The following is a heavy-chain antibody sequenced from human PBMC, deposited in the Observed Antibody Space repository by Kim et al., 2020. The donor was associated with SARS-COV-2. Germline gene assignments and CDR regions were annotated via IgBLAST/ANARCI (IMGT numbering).Heavy chain of an antibody. CDR3: ARGLITMVRGWSGTPGYGMDV. D-gene: IGHD3-10*01. J-gene: IGHJ6*02. CDR1: GYTFTSYD. CDR2: MNPNSGNT. Sequence: ASVKVSCKASGYTFTSYDINWVRQATGQGLEWMGWMNPNSGNTGYAQKFQGRVTMTRNTSISTAYMELSSLRSEDTAVYYCARGLITMVRGWSGTPGYGMDVWGQGTTVTVSS. V-gene: IGHV1-8*01.